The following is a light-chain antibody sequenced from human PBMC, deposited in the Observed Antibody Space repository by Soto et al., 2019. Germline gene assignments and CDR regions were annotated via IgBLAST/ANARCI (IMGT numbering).Light chain of an antibody. J-gene: IGLJ1*01. CDR1: SSDVGSYNL. Sequence: QSALTQPASVSGSPGQSITTSCTGTSSDVGSYNLVSWYQQHPGKAPKLMIYEGSKRPSGVSNRFSGSKSGNTASLTIAVLQAEDEADYYCCSYAVSSTYVFGSGTKVTVL. CDR2: EGS. V-gene: IGLV2-23*01. CDR3: CSYAVSSTYV.